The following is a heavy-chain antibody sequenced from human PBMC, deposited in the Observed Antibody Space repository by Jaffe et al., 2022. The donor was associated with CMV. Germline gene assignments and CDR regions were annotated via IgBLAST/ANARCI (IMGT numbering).Heavy chain of an antibody. Sequence: QLQLQESGPGLVKPSETLSLTCTVSGGSISSSSYYWGWIRQPPGKGLEWIGSIYYSGSTYYNPSLKSRVTISVDTSKNQFSLKLSSVTAADTAVYYCARGLAGPVTLLWFGEFPVNWFDPWGQGTLVTVSS. CDR2: IYYSGST. J-gene: IGHJ5*02. CDR3: ARGLAGPVTLLWFGEFPVNWFDP. CDR1: GGSISSSSYY. V-gene: IGHV4-39*01. D-gene: IGHD3-10*01.